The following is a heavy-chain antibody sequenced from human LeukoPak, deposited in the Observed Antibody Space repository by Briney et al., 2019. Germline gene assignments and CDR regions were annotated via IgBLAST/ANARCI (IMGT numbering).Heavy chain of an antibody. CDR2: ISDSGGST. Sequence: PGGSLRLSCAASGFTFSSYGMGWVRQAPRKGLEWVSSISDSGGSTYYSDSVKSRFTISRDNSKNTLYLQMNSLRAGDAALYYCAKPGAGGSYFDSWGQGTQVTVSS. J-gene: IGHJ4*02. D-gene: IGHD1-14*01. CDR1: GFTFSSYG. V-gene: IGHV3-23*01. CDR3: AKPGAGGSYFDS.